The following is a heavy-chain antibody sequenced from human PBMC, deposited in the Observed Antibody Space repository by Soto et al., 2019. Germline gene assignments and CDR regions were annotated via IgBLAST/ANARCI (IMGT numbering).Heavy chain of an antibody. CDR1: GDTFTSYA. V-gene: IGHV1-3*01. Sequence: ASVKVSCKASGDTFTSYAIYWVRQAPGQRLEWMGWINAGNGNTRYSQKFQDRVTITRDTSATTAYMELHSLRSEDTAVYFCARVFRYFGGTVGGYYYNAMGPWDKGTTVPASS. CDR3: ARVFRYFGGTVGGYYYNAMGP. CDR2: INAGNGNT. J-gene: IGHJ6*04. D-gene: IGHD3-9*01.